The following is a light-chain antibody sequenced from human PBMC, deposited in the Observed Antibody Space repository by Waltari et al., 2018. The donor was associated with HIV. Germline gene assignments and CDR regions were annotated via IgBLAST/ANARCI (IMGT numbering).Light chain of an antibody. CDR1: KLGHKS. J-gene: IGLJ2*01. CDR2: DVN. V-gene: IGLV2-14*01. Sequence: LTQPPSVSVSPGQTAIITCSGDKLGHKSVSWYQHHPGEAPKVIIYDVNKRPTGISNRFSGSKSGNTASLTISGLQAEDEADFYCTSSLTSGALLFGGGTTLTVL. CDR3: TSSLTSGALL.